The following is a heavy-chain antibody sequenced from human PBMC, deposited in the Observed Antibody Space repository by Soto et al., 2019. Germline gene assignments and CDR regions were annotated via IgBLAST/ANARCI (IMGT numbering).Heavy chain of an antibody. D-gene: IGHD2-2*01. CDR1: GFTFRNYA. V-gene: IGHV3-30*04. CDR3: AKGEGHSSTWTAC. Sequence: QVQVVESGGGVVQPGRSLRLSCAASGFTFRNYAIHWVRQAPGKGLEWVAVISYDGRNEYYADSVRGRFTISRDNSKNTLFLEKNSLRAEDTAVYYCAKGEGHSSTWTACWGQGTLCTVSS. J-gene: IGHJ4*02. CDR2: ISYDGRNE.